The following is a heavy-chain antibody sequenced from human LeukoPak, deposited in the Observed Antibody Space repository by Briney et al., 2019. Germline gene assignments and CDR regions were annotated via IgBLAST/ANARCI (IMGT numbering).Heavy chain of an antibody. CDR3: AKNGGRFDFWSGYYEFDY. CDR2: ISGSGGST. Sequence: GGSLRLSCAASGFTFSNAWMSWVRQAPGKGLEWVSAISGSGGSTYYADSVKGRFTISRDNSKNTLYLQMNSLRAEDTSVYYCAKNGGRFDFWSGYYEFDYWGQGTLVTVSS. D-gene: IGHD3-3*01. CDR1: GFTFSNAW. V-gene: IGHV3-23*01. J-gene: IGHJ4*02.